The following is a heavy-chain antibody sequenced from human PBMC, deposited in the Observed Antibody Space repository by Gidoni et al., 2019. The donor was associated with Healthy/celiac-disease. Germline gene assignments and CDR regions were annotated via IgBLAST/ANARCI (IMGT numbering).Heavy chain of an antibody. CDR1: GFTFSSYS. D-gene: IGHD2-15*01. CDR2: ISSSSSTI. CDR3: ARDTLYCSGGSCYSNYYYGMDV. J-gene: IGHJ6*02. Sequence: EVQLVESGGGLVQPGGSLRLSCAASGFTFSSYSMNWVRQAPGKGLEWVSYISSSSSTIYYADSVKGRFTISRDNAKNSLYLQMNSLRDEDTAVYYCARDTLYCSGGSCYSNYYYGMDVWGQGTTVTVSS. V-gene: IGHV3-48*02.